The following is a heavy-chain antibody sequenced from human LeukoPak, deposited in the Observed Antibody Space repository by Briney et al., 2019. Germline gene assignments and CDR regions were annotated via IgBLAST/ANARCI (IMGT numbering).Heavy chain of an antibody. CDR3: ARDIMGGVTTGNYMDV. J-gene: IGHJ6*03. D-gene: IGHD4-11*01. CDR1: GFTFSSYS. Sequence: GRSLRLSCAASGFTFSSYSMNWVRQAPGMGLEWVSYISSSSSTIYYADSVKGRFTISRDNAKNSLYLQMNSLRADDTAVYYCARDIMGGVTTGNYMDVWGKGTTVTVSS. CDR2: ISSSSSTI. V-gene: IGHV3-48*01.